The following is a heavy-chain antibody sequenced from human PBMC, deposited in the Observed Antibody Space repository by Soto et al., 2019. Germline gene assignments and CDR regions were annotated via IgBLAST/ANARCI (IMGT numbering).Heavy chain of an antibody. V-gene: IGHV1-2*02. CDR1: GYTFTGYY. D-gene: IGHD3-16*01. J-gene: IGHJ5*02. Sequence: QVQLVQSGAEVKKPGASVKVSCKASGYTFTGYYMHWVRQAPGQGLEWMGWINPNSGGPIYAQKFQGRVTMTRDTSISTAYMELSRLRSDDTAVYYCAAALRADWFDPWGQGTLVTVSS. CDR3: AAALRADWFDP. CDR2: INPNSGGP.